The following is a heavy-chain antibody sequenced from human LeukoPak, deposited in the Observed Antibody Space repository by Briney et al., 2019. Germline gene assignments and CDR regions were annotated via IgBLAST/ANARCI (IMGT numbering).Heavy chain of an antibody. CDR1: GDSFSSNSAA. D-gene: IGHD6-13*01. CDR3: ARGWEPYSSSLDY. J-gene: IGHJ4*02. Sequence: SQTLSLTCALSGDSFSSNSAAWNWLRQSPSRGLEWLGRTYYRSKWYNDYAVSVISRIIINPDTSKNQFSLQLNSVTPEDTAVYYCARGWEPYSSSLDYWGQGTLVTVSS. CDR2: TYYRSKWYN. V-gene: IGHV6-1*01.